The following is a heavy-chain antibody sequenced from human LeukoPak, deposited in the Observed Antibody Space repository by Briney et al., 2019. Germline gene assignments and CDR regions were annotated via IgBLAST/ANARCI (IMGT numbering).Heavy chain of an antibody. CDR1: GYTFTSYA. V-gene: IGHV1-3*01. D-gene: IGHD3-22*01. J-gene: IGHJ5*02. CDR3: ARDLSGLRFDP. CDR2: INAGNGNT. Sequence: ASVKVSCKASGYTFTSYAMHWVRQAPGQRLEWMGWINAGNGNTKYSQKFQGRVTITRDTSASTAYMELRSLRSDDTAVYYCARDLSGLRFDPWGQGTLVTVSS.